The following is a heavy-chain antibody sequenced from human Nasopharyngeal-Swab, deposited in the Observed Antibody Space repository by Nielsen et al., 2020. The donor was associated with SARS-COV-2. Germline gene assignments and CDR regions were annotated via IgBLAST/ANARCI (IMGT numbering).Heavy chain of an antibody. J-gene: IGHJ4*02. CDR1: GFTFSNYN. CDR3: VSSYYGSAY. CDR2: ITSTSSTI. V-gene: IGHV3-48*04. Sequence: GESLKISCAASGFTFSNYNMNWVRQALGKGLEWVSYITSTSSTIYYADSVKGRFTISRDNAKNSLSLQINRLRAEDTAMYYCVSSYYGSAYWGQGTLVTVSS. D-gene: IGHD3-10*01.